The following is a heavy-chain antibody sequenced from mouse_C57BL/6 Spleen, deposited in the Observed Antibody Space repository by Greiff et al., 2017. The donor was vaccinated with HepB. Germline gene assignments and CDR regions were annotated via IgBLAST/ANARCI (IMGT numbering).Heavy chain of an antibody. CDR3: TRGGYDYDGAVDY. CDR1: GYTFTDYE. Sequence: VNVVESGAELVRPGASVTLSCKASGYTFTDYEMHWVKQTPVHGLEWIGAIDPETGGTAYNQKFKGKAILTADKSSSTAYMELRSLTSEDSAVYYCTRGGYDYDGAVDYWGQGTTLTVSS. D-gene: IGHD2-4*01. V-gene: IGHV1-15*01. J-gene: IGHJ2*01. CDR2: IDPETGGT.